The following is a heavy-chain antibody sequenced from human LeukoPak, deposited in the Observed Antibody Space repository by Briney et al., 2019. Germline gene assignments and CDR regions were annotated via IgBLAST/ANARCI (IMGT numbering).Heavy chain of an antibody. CDR2: ISYDGSNK. CDR3: AKDRPWFGESQYGMDV. J-gene: IGHJ6*02. Sequence: GRSLRLSCAASGFTFSSYGMHWVRQAPGKGLEWVAVISYDGSNKYYADSVKGRFTISRDNSKNTLYLQMNSLRAEDTAVYYCAKDRPWFGESQYGMDVWGQGTTVTVSS. CDR1: GFTFSSYG. V-gene: IGHV3-30*18. D-gene: IGHD3-10*01.